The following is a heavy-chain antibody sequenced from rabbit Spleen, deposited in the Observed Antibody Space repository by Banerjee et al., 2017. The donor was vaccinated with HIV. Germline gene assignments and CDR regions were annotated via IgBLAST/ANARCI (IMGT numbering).Heavy chain of an antibody. J-gene: IGHJ4*01. Sequence: QEQLVESGGGLVQPGGSLTLSCKASGFDFSNYGMNWVRQVSGKGLEWIGYVDPVFGATYYANSVKGRFTISRDNAQNTVFLQMTSLTAADTATYFCVRELIYYFNLWGQGTLVTVS. D-gene: IGHD8-1*01. CDR3: VRELIYYFNL. V-gene: IGHV1S47*01. CDR1: GFDFSNYG. CDR2: VDPVFGAT.